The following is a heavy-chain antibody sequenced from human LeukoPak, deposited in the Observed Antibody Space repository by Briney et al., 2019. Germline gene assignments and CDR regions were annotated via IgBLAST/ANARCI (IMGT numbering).Heavy chain of an antibody. CDR2: IYYSGST. CDR3: ARAGVWDYDDTSGYHNGAFDI. D-gene: IGHD3-22*01. J-gene: IGHJ3*02. V-gene: IGHV4-59*01. CDR1: GGSISSYY. Sequence: PSETLSLTCTVSGGSISSYYWSWIRQPPGKGLEWIGYIYYSGSTNYNPSLKSRVTISVDTSKNQFSLKLSSVTAADTAVYYCARAGVWDYDDTSGYHNGAFDIWGQGTMVTVSS.